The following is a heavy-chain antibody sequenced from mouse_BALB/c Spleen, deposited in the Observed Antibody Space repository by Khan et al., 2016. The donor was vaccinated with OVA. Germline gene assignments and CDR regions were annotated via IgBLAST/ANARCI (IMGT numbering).Heavy chain of an antibody. J-gene: IGHJ2*01. CDR2: INPHIGET. CDR1: GYSFTGYF. D-gene: IGHD1-1*01. V-gene: IGHV1-20*02. CDR3: ARKNGSDFDY. Sequence: VRLQQSGPELVKPGASVKISCKASGYSFTGYFMNWVMQSHGKSLEWIGRINPHIGETFYNQKFKGKATLTVDESSSTVHMELRSLASEDSAVYYCARKNGSDFDYWGQGSTLPVSP.